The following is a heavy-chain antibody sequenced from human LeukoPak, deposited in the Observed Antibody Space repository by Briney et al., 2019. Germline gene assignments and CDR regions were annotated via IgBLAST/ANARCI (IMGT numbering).Heavy chain of an antibody. J-gene: IGHJ4*02. CDR2: ISAYNGNT. D-gene: IGHD1-26*01. CDR1: GDTFTSYG. Sequence: ASVKVSCKASGDTFTSYGISWVRQAPGQGLEWMGWISAYNGNTNYAQKLQGRVTMTTDTSTSTAYMELRSLRSDDTAVYYCARVPGRGSVKPFDYWGQGTLVTVSS. V-gene: IGHV1-18*01. CDR3: ARVPGRGSVKPFDY.